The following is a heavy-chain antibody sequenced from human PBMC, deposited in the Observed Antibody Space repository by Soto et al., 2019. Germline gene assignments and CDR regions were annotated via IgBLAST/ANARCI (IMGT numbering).Heavy chain of an antibody. J-gene: IGHJ4*02. CDR1: GESFSGYY. V-gene: IGHV4-34*01. CDR3: ARSYGSGWSMAFDH. Sequence: QVQLQQWGAGLLKPSETLSLTCAVYGESFSGYYWSWIRQPPGKGLEWIGEITHSGSTNYNPSLKSRVPTSRDTSKIQFSLTLSSVTAADTAVYYCARSYGSGWSMAFDHWGQGTQVTVSS. CDR2: ITHSGST. D-gene: IGHD6-13*01.